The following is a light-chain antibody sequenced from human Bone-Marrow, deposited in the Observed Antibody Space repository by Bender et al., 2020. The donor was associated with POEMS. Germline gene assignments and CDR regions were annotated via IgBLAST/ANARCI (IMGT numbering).Light chain of an antibody. V-gene: IGLV2-8*01. CDR1: GNDVADYNY. CDR2: EVF. J-gene: IGLJ2*01. Sequence: QSALTQPPSASGSPGQSVTISCTGAGNDVADYNYVSWYQQHPGKAPKLMIYEVFKRPSGVPARFSGSKSANTASLTISWLQAEDEADYYCCSYVRGSPLFGGGTKLTVL. CDR3: CSYVRGSPL.